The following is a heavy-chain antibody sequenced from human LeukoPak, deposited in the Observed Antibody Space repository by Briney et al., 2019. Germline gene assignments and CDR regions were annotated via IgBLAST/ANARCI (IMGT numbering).Heavy chain of an antibody. CDR3: ASYYDSSGYYYRYYYYMDV. V-gene: IGHV4-39*01. D-gene: IGHD3-22*01. Sequence: PSXTLSLTCTVSGGSISSSSYYWGWIRQPPGKGLEWIGSIYYSGSTYYNPSLKSRVTISVDTSKNQFSLKLSSVTAADTAVYYCASYYDSSGYYYRYYYYMDVWGKGTTVTVSS. J-gene: IGHJ6*03. CDR1: GGSISSSSYY. CDR2: IYYSGST.